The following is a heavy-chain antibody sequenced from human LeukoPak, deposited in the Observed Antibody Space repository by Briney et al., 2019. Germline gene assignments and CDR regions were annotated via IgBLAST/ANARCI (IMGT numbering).Heavy chain of an antibody. CDR2: INPNSGGT. V-gene: IGHV1-2*02. J-gene: IGHJ1*01. Sequence: ASVKVSCKASGYTFTGYYMHWVRQAPGQGLEWMGWINPNSGGTNYAQKFQGRVTMTRDTSISPAYMELSRLRSDDTAVYYCARGRILKRHSAEYFQHWGQGTLVTVSS. D-gene: IGHD1-1*01. CDR3: ARGRILKRHSAEYFQH. CDR1: GYTFTGYY.